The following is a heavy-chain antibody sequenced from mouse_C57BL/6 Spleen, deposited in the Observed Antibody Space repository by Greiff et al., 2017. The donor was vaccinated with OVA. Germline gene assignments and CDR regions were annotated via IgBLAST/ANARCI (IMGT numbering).Heavy chain of an antibody. CDR2: FHPYNNDT. Sequence: QVQLQQSGAGLVKPGASVKMSCTASGYTFTTYPMEWLSQNHEKSLEWIGNFHPYNNDTKYNEKFKGKATLTVGKSSSTVYLELSRLTSDDAAVYYCARGDYGSSYGYFDVWGTGTTVTVSS. CDR3: ARGDYGSSYGYFDV. CDR1: GYTFTTYP. D-gene: IGHD1-1*01. J-gene: IGHJ1*03. V-gene: IGHV1-47*01.